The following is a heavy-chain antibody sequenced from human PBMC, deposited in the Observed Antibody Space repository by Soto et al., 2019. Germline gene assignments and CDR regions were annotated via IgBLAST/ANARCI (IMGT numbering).Heavy chain of an antibody. V-gene: IGHV3-23*01. J-gene: IGHJ4*02. D-gene: IGHD4-17*01. CDR2: IGDNGLST. Sequence: EVQLLESGGGLVQPGESLTLSCAASGFTFSGSAMNLVRQAPWKGLEWVSAIGDNGLSTYYADSVKGRFTISSDNSKNMLYLPMNSLRADDTAVYYCATYRQTRMTSEFWGQGALVTVST. CDR1: GFTFSGSA. CDR3: ATYRQTRMTSEF.